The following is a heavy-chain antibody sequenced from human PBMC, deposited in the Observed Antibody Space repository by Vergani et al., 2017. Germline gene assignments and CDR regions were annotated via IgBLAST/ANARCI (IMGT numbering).Heavy chain of an antibody. CDR1: GYTFTSYG. CDR3: ARDTPLGLVGATRAEPNYYYYGMDV. D-gene: IGHD1-26*01. CDR2: ISAYNGNT. Sequence: QVQLVQSGAEVKKPGASVKVSCKASGYTFTSYGISWVRQAPGQGLEWMGWISAYNGNTNYAQKLQGRVTMTTDTSTSTAYMELRSLRSDDTAVYYCARDTPLGLVGATRAEPNYYYYGMDVWGQGTTVTVSS. J-gene: IGHJ6*02. V-gene: IGHV1-18*01.